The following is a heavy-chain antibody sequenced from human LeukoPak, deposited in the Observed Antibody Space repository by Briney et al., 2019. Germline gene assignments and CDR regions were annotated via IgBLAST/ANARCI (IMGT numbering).Heavy chain of an antibody. J-gene: IGHJ4*02. D-gene: IGHD6-13*01. CDR1: GFTFSRYS. CDR3: ARDQIAAAGIDY. V-gene: IGHV3-21*01. CDR2: ISSSSSYI. Sequence: GGSLRLSCAASGFTFSRYSMNWVRQAPGKGLEWVSSISSSSSYIYYADSVKGRFTISRDNAKNSLYLQMNSLRAEDTAVYYCARDQIAAAGIDYWGQGTLVTVSS.